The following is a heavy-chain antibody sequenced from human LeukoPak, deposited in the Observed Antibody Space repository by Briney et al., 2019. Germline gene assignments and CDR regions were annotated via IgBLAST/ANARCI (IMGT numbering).Heavy chain of an antibody. J-gene: IGHJ4*02. CDR2: ISAYNGNT. Sequence: GASVKVSCKASGYTFTSYGISWVRQAPGQGLEWMGWISAYNGNTNYAQRLQGRVTMTTDTSTNTAYMELRSLRSDDTAVYYCARHLLGRYQLLLDYWGQGTLVTVSS. D-gene: IGHD2-2*01. V-gene: IGHV1-18*04. CDR3: ARHLLGRYQLLLDY. CDR1: GYTFTSYG.